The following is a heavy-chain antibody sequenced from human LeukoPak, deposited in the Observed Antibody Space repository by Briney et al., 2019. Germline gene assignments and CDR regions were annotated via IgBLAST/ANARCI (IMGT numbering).Heavy chain of an antibody. J-gene: IGHJ4*02. CDR1: RFTFRSYS. Sequence: PGGSLRLSCAASRFTFRSYSMNWVRQAPGKGLEWVSSISSSSYIYYADSVKGRFTISRDNAKNSLYLQMNSLRAEDTAVYYCARESTKYSSGWYGYWGQGTLVTVSS. D-gene: IGHD6-19*01. CDR3: ARESTKYSSGWYGY. CDR2: ISSSSYI. V-gene: IGHV3-21*01.